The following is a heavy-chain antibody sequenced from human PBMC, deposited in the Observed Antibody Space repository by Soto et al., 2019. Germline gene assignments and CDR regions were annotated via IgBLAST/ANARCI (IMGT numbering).Heavy chain of an antibody. CDR2: ISADGREM. Sequence: EVQLVESGGGLVQPGGSPRVSCTVSGFTFRNYWMSWVRQAPGKGLEWVAYISADGREMNYVDSVKGRFTISRDNAKNSLYLQMSGLTDDDTAVYFCARHRPSPSSTAYFDFWGQGTLVAVSS. D-gene: IGHD2-21*02. J-gene: IGHJ4*02. V-gene: IGHV3-7*05. CDR1: GFTFRNYW. CDR3: ARHRPSPSSTAYFDF.